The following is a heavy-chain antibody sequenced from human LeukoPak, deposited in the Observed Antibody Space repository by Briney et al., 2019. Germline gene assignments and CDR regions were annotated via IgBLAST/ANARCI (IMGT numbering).Heavy chain of an antibody. V-gene: IGHV1-2*02. Sequence: ASVKVSCKASGYTFTGYYMYWVRQAPGQGLEWMGWINPNSGGTNYAQKFQGRVTMTRDTSISTAYMELSRLRSDDTAVYYCARDFRDYGDYDDYWGQGTLVTVSS. D-gene: IGHD4-17*01. CDR1: GYTFTGYY. J-gene: IGHJ4*02. CDR3: ARDFRDYGDYDDY. CDR2: INPNSGGT.